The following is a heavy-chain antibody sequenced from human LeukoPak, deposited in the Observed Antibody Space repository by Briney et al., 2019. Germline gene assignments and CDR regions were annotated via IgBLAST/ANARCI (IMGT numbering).Heavy chain of an antibody. V-gene: IGHV3-23*01. CDR3: ATGKLDGYSYGYFDY. Sequence: PGGSLRLSCAASTFTFNSYVMSWVRQAPGKGLECASATSDSGGSTYYADSVKGRFTISRDNSKNTLYLQMNSLRAEDTAVYYCATGKLDGYSYGYFDYWGQGTLVTVSS. CDR2: TSDSGGST. J-gene: IGHJ4*02. CDR1: TFTFNSYV. D-gene: IGHD5-18*01.